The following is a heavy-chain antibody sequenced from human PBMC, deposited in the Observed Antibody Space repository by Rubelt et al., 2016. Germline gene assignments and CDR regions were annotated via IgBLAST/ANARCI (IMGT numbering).Heavy chain of an antibody. V-gene: IGHV3-7*05. CDR1: GFTFSSYW. J-gene: IGHJ5*02. Sequence: EVQLVESGGGLVQPGGSLRLSCAASGFTFSSYWMSWVRQAPGKGLEWVANIKQDGSEKYYVDSVECRFTISKDNAKNSLYLQMNSLRAEDTAVYYCARRDGYNWNYGFDPWGQGTLVTVSS. CDR3: ARRDGYNWNYGFDP. D-gene: IGHD1-7*01. CDR2: IKQDGSEK.